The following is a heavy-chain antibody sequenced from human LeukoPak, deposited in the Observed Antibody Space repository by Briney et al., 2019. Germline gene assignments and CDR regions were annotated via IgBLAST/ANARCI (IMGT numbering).Heavy chain of an antibody. Sequence: TGGSLRLSCAASGFTFSSYAMHWVRQAPGKGLEWVSLISGDGGSTYYADSVKGRFTISRDNSKNSLYLQTNSLRTEDTALYYCAKTAYDFWSGQSPFNWFDPWGQGTLVTVSS. D-gene: IGHD3-3*01. J-gene: IGHJ5*02. CDR3: AKTAYDFWSGQSPFNWFDP. CDR1: GFTFSSYA. CDR2: ISGDGGST. V-gene: IGHV3-43*02.